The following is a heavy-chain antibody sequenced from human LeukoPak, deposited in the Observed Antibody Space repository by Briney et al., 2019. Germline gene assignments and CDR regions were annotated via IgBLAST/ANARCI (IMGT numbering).Heavy chain of an antibody. Sequence: GSLRLSCAASGFTLSSYAMSWIRQPPGKGLEWIGEINHSGSTNYNPSLKSRVTISVDTSKNQFSLKLSSVTAADTAVYYCARGRAVWSGYPSFDYWGQGTLVTVSS. CDR3: ARGRAVWSGYPSFDY. V-gene: IGHV4-34*01. CDR2: INHSGST. CDR1: GFTLSSYA. D-gene: IGHD3-3*01. J-gene: IGHJ4*02.